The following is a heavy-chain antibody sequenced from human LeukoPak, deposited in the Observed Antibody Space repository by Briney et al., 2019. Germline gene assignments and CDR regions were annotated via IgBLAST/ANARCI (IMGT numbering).Heavy chain of an antibody. D-gene: IGHD2-15*01. V-gene: IGHV1-18*01. CDR1: GYIFTSYG. CDR3: ARDGVGGYCSGGSCRMGFDP. Sequence: ASVKVSCKASGYIFTSYGISWVRQAPGQGLEWMGWISAYNGNTNYAQKLQGRVTMTTDTSTSTAYMELRSLRSDDTAVYYCARDGVGGYCSGGSCRMGFDPWGQGTLVTVSS. J-gene: IGHJ5*02. CDR2: ISAYNGNT.